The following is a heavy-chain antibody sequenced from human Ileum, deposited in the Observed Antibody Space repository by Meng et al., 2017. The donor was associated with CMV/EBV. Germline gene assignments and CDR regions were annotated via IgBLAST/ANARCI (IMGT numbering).Heavy chain of an antibody. CDR2: IYYSGST. D-gene: IGHD3-22*01. CDR1: GGSISSGDYY. CDR3: ARGVNYYPISGYKYYDQ. J-gene: IGHJ4*02. V-gene: IGHV4-30-4*08. Sequence: QVQLQESGPGLVKPSQTLSLTCTVSGGSISSGDYYWSWIRQPPGKGLEWIGYIYYSGSTYYNPSLKSRVTISVDTSKNQFSLKLSSVTAADTAVYFCARGVNYYPISGYKYYDQWGQGTLVTVSS.